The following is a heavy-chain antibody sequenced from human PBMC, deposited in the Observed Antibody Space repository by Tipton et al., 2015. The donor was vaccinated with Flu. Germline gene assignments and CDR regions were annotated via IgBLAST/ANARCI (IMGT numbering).Heavy chain of an antibody. CDR1: GGSISSSSYY. D-gene: IGHD6-13*01. J-gene: IGHJ4*02. CDR2: IYHSGST. CDR3: ARGSGYSSSWWTY. V-gene: IGHV4-39*07. Sequence: LRLSCTVSGGSISSSSYYWGWIRQPPGKGLEWIGSIYHSGSTYYNPSLKSRVTISVDTSRNQFSLKLSSVTAADTAVYYCARGSGYSSSWWTYWGQGTLVTVSS.